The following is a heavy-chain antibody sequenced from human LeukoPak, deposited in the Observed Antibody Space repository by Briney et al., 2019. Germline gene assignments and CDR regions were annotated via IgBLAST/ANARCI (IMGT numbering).Heavy chain of an antibody. D-gene: IGHD6-13*01. CDR2: ISGSGGST. Sequence: PGGSLRLSCAASGFTFSSYAMSWVRQAPGKGREWVSAISGSGGSTYSADSVKGRFTISRDNSKNTLYLQMNSLRAEDTAVYYCAKEESQQLLYYYMDVWGKGTTVTVSS. CDR3: AKEESQQLLYYYMDV. V-gene: IGHV3-23*01. J-gene: IGHJ6*03. CDR1: GFTFSSYA.